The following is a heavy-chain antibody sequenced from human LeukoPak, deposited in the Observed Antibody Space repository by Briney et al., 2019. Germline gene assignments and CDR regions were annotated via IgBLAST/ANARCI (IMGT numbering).Heavy chain of an antibody. Sequence: PSETLSLTCTVSGGSISPHYWTWIRQSPGKGLEWIAYIYYSGSTRYNPSLKSRVTISLDTSKNQFSLKLRSVTAADTAVYYCGRADWNIAALKDYYYYIDVWGKGTTVTVSS. V-gene: IGHV4-59*11. CDR3: GRADWNIAALKDYYYYIDV. J-gene: IGHJ6*03. CDR2: IYYSGST. D-gene: IGHD5-12*01. CDR1: GGSISPHY.